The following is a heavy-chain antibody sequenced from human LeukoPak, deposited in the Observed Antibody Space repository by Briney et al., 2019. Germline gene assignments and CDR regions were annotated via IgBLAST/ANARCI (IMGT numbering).Heavy chain of an antibody. D-gene: IGHD6-19*01. V-gene: IGHV1-2*02. Sequence: ASVKVSCKASGYTFTGYYMHWVRQAPGQGLEWMGWINPNSGGTNYAQKFQGRVTMTRDTSISTAYMELSRLRSDDTAVYYCARDPRASGWPGCYFDYWGQGTLVTVSS. CDR3: ARDPRASGWPGCYFDY. CDR1: GYTFTGYY. CDR2: INPNSGGT. J-gene: IGHJ4*02.